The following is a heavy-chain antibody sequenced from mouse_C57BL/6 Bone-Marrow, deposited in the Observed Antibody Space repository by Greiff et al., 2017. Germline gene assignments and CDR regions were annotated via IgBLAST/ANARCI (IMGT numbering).Heavy chain of an antibody. J-gene: IGHJ1*03. V-gene: IGHV5-16*01. CDR2: INYDGSSS. CDR1: GFTFSDYY. CDR3: SRDPLWYFDV. D-gene: IGHD6-1*01. Sequence: VQVVESEGGLVQPGSSMKLSCTASGFTFSDYYMAWVRQVPEKGLEWVANINYDGSSSYYLDSLKSRFIISRDNAKNILYLQMSSLTSEDTATYYCSRDPLWYFDVWGTGHTVTVSS.